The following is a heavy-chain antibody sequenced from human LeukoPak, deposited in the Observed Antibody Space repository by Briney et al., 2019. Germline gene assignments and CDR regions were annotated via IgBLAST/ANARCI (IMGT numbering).Heavy chain of an antibody. CDR1: GGTFSSYT. J-gene: IGHJ4*02. CDR3: ASDANDFWSGYYGY. D-gene: IGHD3-3*01. V-gene: IGHV1-69*02. CDR2: IIPILGIA. Sequence: SVKVSCKASGGTFSSYTISWVRQAPGQGLEWMGRIIPILGIANYAQKFQGRVAITADKSTSTAYMELSSLRSEDTAVYYCASDANDFWSGYYGYWGQGTLVTVSS.